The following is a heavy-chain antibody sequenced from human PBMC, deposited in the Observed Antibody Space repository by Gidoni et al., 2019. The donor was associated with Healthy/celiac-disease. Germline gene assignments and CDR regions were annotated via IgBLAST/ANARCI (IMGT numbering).Heavy chain of an antibody. Sequence: QMQLVQSGPEVKKPGTSVKVSCKASGFTFTSSAVQWVRQARGQRLEWIGWIVVGSGNTNYAQKFQERVTITRDMSTSTAYMELSSLRSEDTAVYYCAADVVVVADPSPHYWGQGTLVTVSS. CDR2: IVVGSGNT. CDR1: GFTFTSSA. V-gene: IGHV1-58*01. D-gene: IGHD2-15*01. CDR3: AADVVVVADPSPHY. J-gene: IGHJ4*02.